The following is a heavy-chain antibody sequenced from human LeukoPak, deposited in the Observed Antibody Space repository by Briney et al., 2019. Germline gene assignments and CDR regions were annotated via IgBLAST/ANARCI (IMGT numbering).Heavy chain of an antibody. V-gene: IGHV1-2*02. J-gene: IGHJ4*02. D-gene: IGHD7-27*01. Sequence: GASVTVSCKASGYTFTGYYMHWVRQAPGQGLEWMGWINPNSGGTNYAQKFQGRVTMTRDTSNSTAYMELRRVRCDDTAVYYCARGPHLTNWGLWTPFDYWGQGTLVTVSS. CDR1: GYTFTGYY. CDR3: ARGPHLTNWGLWTPFDY. CDR2: INPNSGGT.